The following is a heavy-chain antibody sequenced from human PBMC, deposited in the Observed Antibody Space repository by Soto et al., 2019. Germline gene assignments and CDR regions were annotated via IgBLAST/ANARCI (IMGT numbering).Heavy chain of an antibody. Sequence: QVQLQESGPGLVKPSETLSLTCTVSGGSVSSGSYYWSWIRQPPGKGLEWIGYIYYSGSTNYNPSRKSRVTISVDPYKHKFSLKLSSVTAADTAVYYCARGYSGSSVGSWFGDWGQGSLVTVSS. V-gene: IGHV4-61*01. CDR1: GGSVSSGSYY. CDR2: IYYSGST. CDR3: ARGYSGSSVGSWFGD. D-gene: IGHD6-6*01. J-gene: IGHJ5*02.